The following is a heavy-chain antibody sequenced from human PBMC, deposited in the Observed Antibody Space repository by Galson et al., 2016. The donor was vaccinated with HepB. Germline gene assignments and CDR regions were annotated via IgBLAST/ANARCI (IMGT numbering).Heavy chain of an antibody. CDR2: ISGSGGST. Sequence: SLRLSCAASGLTYSSLAMRWVRQAPGKGLEWVSGISGSGGSTYYADSVKGRFTITRDSSLYLQMNSLRVEDTAVYYCASQGYCGGDCYKGLGAFDIWGPGTMVTVSS. V-gene: IGHV3-23*01. CDR1: GLTYSSLA. D-gene: IGHD2-21*02. CDR3: ASQGYCGGDCYKGLGAFDI. J-gene: IGHJ3*02.